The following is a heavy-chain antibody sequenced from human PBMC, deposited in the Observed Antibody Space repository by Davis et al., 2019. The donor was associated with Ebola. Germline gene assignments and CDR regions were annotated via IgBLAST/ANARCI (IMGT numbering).Heavy chain of an antibody. CDR2: IRDRDHSYAT. V-gene: IGHV3-73*01. CDR3: AKNEASGWYVNDAFDI. Sequence: GGSLRLSCAASGFTFSGSAMHWVRQASGKGLEWVGRIRDRDHSYATAYTSSMEGRFTISRDDSENTAYLQMNSLKTEDSAIYYCAKNEASGWYVNDAFDIWGQGRMVTVSS. D-gene: IGHD6-19*01. CDR1: GFTFSGSA. J-gene: IGHJ3*02.